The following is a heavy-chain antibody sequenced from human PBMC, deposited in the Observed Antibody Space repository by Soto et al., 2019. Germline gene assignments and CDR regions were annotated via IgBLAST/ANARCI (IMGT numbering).Heavy chain of an antibody. CDR2: ISASSGNT. Sequence: QVQLMQSGPEVKEPGASMKVFCKTSGYTFTRYGISWVRQAPGHGLEWMGWISASSGNTAYLQKLKGRVTMNTETSTSTAYMELRSFRSDDTAVYYCARVFCSSTSCYLDYWGQGTLVSVSS. CDR1: GYTFTRYG. D-gene: IGHD2-2*01. CDR3: ARVFCSSTSCYLDY. J-gene: IGHJ4*02. V-gene: IGHV1-18*01.